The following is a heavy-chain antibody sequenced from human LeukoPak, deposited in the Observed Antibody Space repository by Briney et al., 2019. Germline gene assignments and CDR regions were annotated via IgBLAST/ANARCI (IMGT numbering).Heavy chain of an antibody. Sequence: ASVKVSCKASGYTFTSYDINWVRQATGQGLEWMGWMNPNSGNTGYAQKFQGRVTMTRNTFISTAYMELSRLRSEDTAVYYCARTRPWGADWYFDLWGRGTLVTVSS. V-gene: IGHV1-8*01. CDR3: ARTRPWGADWYFDL. CDR1: GYTFTSYD. J-gene: IGHJ2*01. CDR2: MNPNSGNT. D-gene: IGHD7-27*01.